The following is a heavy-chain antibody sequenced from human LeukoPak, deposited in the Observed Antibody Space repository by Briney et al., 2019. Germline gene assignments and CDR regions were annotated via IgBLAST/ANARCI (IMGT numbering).Heavy chain of an antibody. V-gene: IGHV4-59*08. CDR2: LLDSGST. CDR3: ASLYYYDNSGHFSFGP. J-gene: IGHJ5*02. D-gene: IGHD3-22*01. Sequence: SSETLSLTCTVSGGSINSHFWSWIRQPPGKGLEWIGYLLDSGSTKYNPSLKSRITISVDMSKNQFSVKLSSVTAADTAVYYCASLYYYDNSGHFSFGPWGQGTLVTVSS. CDR1: GGSINSHF.